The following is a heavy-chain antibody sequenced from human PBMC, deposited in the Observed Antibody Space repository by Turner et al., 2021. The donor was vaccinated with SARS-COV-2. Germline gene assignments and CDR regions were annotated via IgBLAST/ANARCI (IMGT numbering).Heavy chain of an antibody. CDR1: GFTFTTYA. CDR3: ARNWFAPFDI. Sequence: EVQLLVSGGGLVQLGLSLRLSCSASGFTFTTYALSWFRQATGKGLECVSDISGSGDITYYADSVKGRYTISRDNSMNTMFLQMSSLGAGDTATYYCARNWFAPFDIWGQGTTVTVSS. V-gene: IGHV3-23*01. CDR2: ISGSGDIT. D-gene: IGHD3-10*01. J-gene: IGHJ6*02.